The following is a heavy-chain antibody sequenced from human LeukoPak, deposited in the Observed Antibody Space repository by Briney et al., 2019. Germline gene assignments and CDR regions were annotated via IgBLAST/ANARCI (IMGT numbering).Heavy chain of an antibody. Sequence: ASVKVSCKASGYTFTSYGISWVRQAPGQGLEWMGWISAYNDNTNYAQKLQGRVTMTTDTSTSTAYMELRSVRSDDTAVYYCARLSRPIWFGELTDNWFDPWGQGTLVTVSS. CDR2: ISAYNDNT. D-gene: IGHD3-10*01. CDR3: ARLSRPIWFGELTDNWFDP. V-gene: IGHV1-18*01. CDR1: GYTFTSYG. J-gene: IGHJ5*02.